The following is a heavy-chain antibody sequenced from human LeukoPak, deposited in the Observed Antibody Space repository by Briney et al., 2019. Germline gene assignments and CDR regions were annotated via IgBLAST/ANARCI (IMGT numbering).Heavy chain of an antibody. CDR2: ISSGSSTI. J-gene: IGHJ4*02. Sequence: GGSLRLSCAASGFTFGGYSMNWVRQAPGKGLEWVSHISSGSSTIYYTASVKGRFTISRDNAKNSLYLQMNSLRVEDTAVYYCARDEYYDSSGHYGYWGQGTLVTVSS. V-gene: IGHV3-48*04. D-gene: IGHD3-22*01. CDR1: GFTFGGYS. CDR3: ARDEYYDSSGHYGY.